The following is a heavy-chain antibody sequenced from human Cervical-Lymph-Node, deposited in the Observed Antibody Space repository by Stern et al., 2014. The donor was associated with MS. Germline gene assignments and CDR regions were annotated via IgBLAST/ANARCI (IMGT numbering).Heavy chain of an antibody. D-gene: IGHD6-13*01. CDR1: GFSFSRYA. V-gene: IGHV3-33*01. Sequence: VQLVESGGGVVQPGRSLRLSCAASGFSFSRYAMHWVRQAPGKGLEWVARIWYDGSNPYYADSVTGRFTISRANFKNTLYLQMNSLRAEDTAVYYCASAYSSSHYYFDYWGQGTLVTVSS. CDR3: ASAYSSSHYYFDY. CDR2: IWYDGSNP. J-gene: IGHJ4*02.